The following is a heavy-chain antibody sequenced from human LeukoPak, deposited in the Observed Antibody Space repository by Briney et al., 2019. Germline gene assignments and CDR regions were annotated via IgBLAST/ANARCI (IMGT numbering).Heavy chain of an antibody. Sequence: PAETLSLTCAVSGYSISSSNYWGWIRQPPGKGLEWIGNIHHIGNTYYNPPLKNRVTISLDTSKNQFSLKLSSVTAADTAVYYCARVLIVVVTEEYDAFDIWGQGTMATVSS. V-gene: IGHV4-38-2*01. CDR3: ARVLIVVVTEEYDAFDI. J-gene: IGHJ3*02. CDR1: GYSISSSNY. D-gene: IGHD2-21*02. CDR2: IHHIGNT.